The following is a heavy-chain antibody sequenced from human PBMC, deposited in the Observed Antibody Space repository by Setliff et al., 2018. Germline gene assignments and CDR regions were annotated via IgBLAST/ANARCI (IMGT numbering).Heavy chain of an antibody. Sequence: SETLSLTCTVSGASISSDYWNWIRQPPGKGLEWLGYIYYSGSTNYNPSLKSRVTISVDTSKNQFSLKLSSVTAADTAIYYCARHFRSSKVQFLEYLTDYYFDSWGRGTLVTVSS. J-gene: IGHJ4*02. D-gene: IGHD3-3*01. V-gene: IGHV4-59*01. CDR3: ARHFRSSKVQFLEYLTDYYFDS. CDR2: IYYSGST. CDR1: GASISSDY.